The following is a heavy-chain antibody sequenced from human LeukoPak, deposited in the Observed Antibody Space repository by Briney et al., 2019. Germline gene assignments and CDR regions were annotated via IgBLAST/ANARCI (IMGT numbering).Heavy chain of an antibody. D-gene: IGHD3-10*01. V-gene: IGHV4-34*01. J-gene: IGHJ6*03. CDR2: INHSGST. CDR3: ARGRMVRGVARNYMSV. CDR1: GGSFSGYY. Sequence: SETLSLTCAVYGGSFSGYYWSWIRQPPGKGLEWIGEINHSGSTNYNPSLKSRVTISVDTSKNQFSLKLSSVTAADTAVYYCARGRMVRGVARNYMSVWGKGTTVTVSS.